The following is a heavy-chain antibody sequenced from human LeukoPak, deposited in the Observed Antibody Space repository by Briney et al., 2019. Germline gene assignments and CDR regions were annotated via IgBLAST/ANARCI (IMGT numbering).Heavy chain of an antibody. CDR3: AKESPYTSPRKYYFDY. CDR1: GFTFSSYG. CDR2: LSNSATAT. Sequence: GGSLRLSCAASGFTFSSYGMHWVRQAPGKGLEWVSALSNSATATYYADSVKGRFTISRDNSKNTLYLQMNSLRAEDTAIYYCAKESPYTSPRKYYFDYWGQGTLVTVSS. V-gene: IGHV3-23*01. D-gene: IGHD1-14*01. J-gene: IGHJ4*02.